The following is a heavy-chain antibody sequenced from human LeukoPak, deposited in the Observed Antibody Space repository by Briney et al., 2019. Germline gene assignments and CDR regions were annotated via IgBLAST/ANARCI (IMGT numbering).Heavy chain of an antibody. Sequence: PSETLSLTCIVSGGSISSYYWSWIRQPPGKGLEWIGYIYYSGSTNYNPSLKSRVTISVDTSKNQSSLKLSSVTAADTAVYYCARGLMMAVAGRGEFHYWGQGNLVTVSS. J-gene: IGHJ4*02. D-gene: IGHD6-13*01. CDR2: IYYSGST. CDR1: GGSISSYY. V-gene: IGHV4-59*01. CDR3: ARGLMMAVAGRGEFHY.